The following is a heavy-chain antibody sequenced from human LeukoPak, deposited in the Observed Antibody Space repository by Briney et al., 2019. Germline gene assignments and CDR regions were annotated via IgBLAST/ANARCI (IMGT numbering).Heavy chain of an antibody. V-gene: IGHV3-48*01. Sequence: PGGSLTLSCAASGFTFSTYSMNWVRQAPGKGLEWISYISSSSDTTLYADSVKGRFTISRDNAKNSLYLQMNRLGAEDTAVFYCARHYCTTTTCSTGAFDYWGQGTLVTVSS. CDR2: ISSSSDTT. J-gene: IGHJ4*02. D-gene: IGHD2-2*01. CDR1: GFTFSTYS. CDR3: ARHYCTTTTCSTGAFDY.